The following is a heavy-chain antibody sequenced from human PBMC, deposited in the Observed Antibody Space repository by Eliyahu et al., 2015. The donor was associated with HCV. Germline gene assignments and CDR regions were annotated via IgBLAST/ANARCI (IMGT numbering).Heavy chain of an antibody. V-gene: IGHV3-30*04. J-gene: IGHJ6*02. D-gene: IGHD4-11*01. CDR3: ARDQDSNYGTYYYGMDV. CDR1: GFPFSSYA. Sequence: QVQLVESGGGVVQPGRSLRLSCAASGFPFSSYAMHWVRQAPGKGLEWVAVISYDGSNKYYADSVKGRFTISRDNSKNTLYLQMNSLRAEDTAVYYCARDQDSNYGTYYYGMDVWGQGTTVTVSS. CDR2: ISYDGSNK.